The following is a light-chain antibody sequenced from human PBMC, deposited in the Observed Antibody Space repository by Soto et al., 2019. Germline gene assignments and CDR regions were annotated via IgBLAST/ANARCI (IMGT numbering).Light chain of an antibody. CDR2: GAS. J-gene: IGKJ1*01. CDR1: QSVSSNY. CDR3: QQYGSSGT. Sequence: VLTQSPGTLSSSPGESATLSCRASQSVSSNYLAWYQQKPGQAPRLLIYGASTRASGIQDSFSGSGSGTEFTLTIRRLEPEDFAVYYCQQYGSSGTFGQGTKVDIK. V-gene: IGKV3-20*01.